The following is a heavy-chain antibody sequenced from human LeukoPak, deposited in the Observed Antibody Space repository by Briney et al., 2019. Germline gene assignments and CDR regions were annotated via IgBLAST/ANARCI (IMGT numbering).Heavy chain of an antibody. CDR1: GGSISSSSYY. V-gene: IGHV4-39*01. Sequence: SETLSLTCTVSGGSISSSSYYWGWIRQPPGKGLEWIGSIYYSGSTYYNPSLKRRVTISVDTSKNQFSLKLSSVTAADTAVYYCASVPYCSSTSCYRGFLFYWGQGTLVTVSS. J-gene: IGHJ4*02. CDR2: IYYSGST. D-gene: IGHD2-2*02. CDR3: ASVPYCSSTSCYRGFLFY.